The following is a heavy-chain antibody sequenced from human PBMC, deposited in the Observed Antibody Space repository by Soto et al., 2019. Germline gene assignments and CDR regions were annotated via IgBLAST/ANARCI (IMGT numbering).Heavy chain of an antibody. Sequence: PGGSLRLSCAASGFTFSRYRMSWVRQAPGKGLECVANIKQDGSEKYYVDSVKGRFTISRDNAKSSLFLQMNSLRAEDTAVYYCARGATYYDFWSGYADVWGQGTTVTVSS. CDR3: ARGATYYDFWSGYADV. J-gene: IGHJ6*02. D-gene: IGHD3-3*01. CDR1: GFTFSRYR. CDR2: IKQDGSEK. V-gene: IGHV3-7*05.